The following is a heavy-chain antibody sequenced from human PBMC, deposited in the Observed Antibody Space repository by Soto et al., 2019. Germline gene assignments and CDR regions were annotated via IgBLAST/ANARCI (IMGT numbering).Heavy chain of an antibody. Sequence: SETLSLTCAVYDGSFSGYYWSWIRQPPGKGLEWIGEIFHGGSTDYSPSLKSRVTISVDASKKQFSLELRFVTAADTAVYYCARPHYDSNTFYSFFDYWGQGTLVTVSS. CDR2: IFHGGST. V-gene: IGHV4-34*12. CDR3: ARPHYDSNTFYSFFDY. CDR1: DGSFSGYY. D-gene: IGHD3-22*01. J-gene: IGHJ4*02.